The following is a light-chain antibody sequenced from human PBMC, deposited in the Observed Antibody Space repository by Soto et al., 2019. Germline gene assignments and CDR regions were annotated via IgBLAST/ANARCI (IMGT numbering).Light chain of an antibody. CDR3: AAWDDSLSGPV. J-gene: IGLJ3*02. CDR2: RNN. V-gene: IGLV1-47*01. Sequence: QSVLTQPPSASGTPGQRVTISCSGSSSNIGSNYVYWYQQLPGTAPKLLIYRNNQRPSGVPDRFSGSKSGTSASLAFSVLRSEDEADCYWAAWDDSLSGPVFGGGTKVTVL. CDR1: SSNIGSNY.